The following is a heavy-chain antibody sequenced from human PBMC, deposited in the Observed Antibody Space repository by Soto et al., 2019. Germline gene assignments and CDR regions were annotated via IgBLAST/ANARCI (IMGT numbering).Heavy chain of an antibody. CDR2: ITDNGGST. CDR1: GFTFSRDG. Sequence: GSLLRSCAASGFTFSRDGMSWVRQAPGKGLEWVSLITDNGGSTYYADSVKGRFTISRDNTKNTLFLQMNSLRAEDTAVYYCAKERATTTAFDYWGQGALVTVSS. V-gene: IGHV3-23*01. D-gene: IGHD4-17*01. CDR3: AKERATTTAFDY. J-gene: IGHJ4*02.